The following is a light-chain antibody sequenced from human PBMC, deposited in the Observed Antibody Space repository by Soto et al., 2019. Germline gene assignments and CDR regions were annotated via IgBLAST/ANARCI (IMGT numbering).Light chain of an antibody. V-gene: IGLV2-14*01. J-gene: IGLJ1*01. Sequence: THAAYGSGADVDWSSISCTGTYRDVGGYNYVAWYQQYPGKAPKLMIYDVSFRPSGVSNRFSGSKSDITASLTISGLQAEDEADYYCSSYTSSSSQVFGTGTRSPS. CDR1: YRDVGGYNY. CDR3: SSYTSSSSQV. CDR2: DVS.